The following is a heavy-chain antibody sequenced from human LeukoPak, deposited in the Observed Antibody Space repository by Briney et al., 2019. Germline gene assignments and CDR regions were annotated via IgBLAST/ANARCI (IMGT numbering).Heavy chain of an antibody. CDR1: GGSISSGGYY. V-gene: IGHV4-31*03. Sequence: PSETLSLTCTVSGGSISSGGYYWSWIRQHPGKGLEWIGYIYYSGSTYYNPSLKSRVTISVDTSKNQFSLKLSSVTAADTAVYYCARGPEDATVSHFDYWGQGTLVTVSS. CDR3: ARGPEDATVSHFDY. D-gene: IGHD4-17*01. J-gene: IGHJ4*02. CDR2: IYYSGST.